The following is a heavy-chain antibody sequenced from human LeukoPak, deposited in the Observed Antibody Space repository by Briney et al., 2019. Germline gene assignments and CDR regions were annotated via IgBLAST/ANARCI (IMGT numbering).Heavy chain of an antibody. CDR1: GFTFSSYS. Sequence: GGSLRLSCAAPGFTFSSYSMNWVRQAPGKGLEWVSSISSSSSYIYYADSVKGRFTISRDNAKNSLYLQMNSLRAEDTAVYYCARHCSSTSCYFNYYGMDVWGQGTTVTVPS. D-gene: IGHD2-2*01. V-gene: IGHV3-21*01. CDR2: ISSSSSYI. CDR3: ARHCSSTSCYFNYYGMDV. J-gene: IGHJ6*02.